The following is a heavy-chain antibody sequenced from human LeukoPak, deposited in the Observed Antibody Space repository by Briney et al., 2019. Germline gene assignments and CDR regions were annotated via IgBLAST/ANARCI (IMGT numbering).Heavy chain of an antibody. CDR1: GYSFTSYW. CDR2: IYPGDSDT. V-gene: IGHV5-51*01. CDR3: ATLGYRSSTSCYGDYYGMDV. Sequence: GESLKISCKGSGYSFTSYWIGWVRQMPGKGLEWMGIIYPGDSDTRYSPSFQGQVTISADKSISTAYLQWSCLKASDTAMYYCATLGYRSSTSCYGDYYGMDVWGQGTTVTVSS. J-gene: IGHJ6*02. D-gene: IGHD2-2*01.